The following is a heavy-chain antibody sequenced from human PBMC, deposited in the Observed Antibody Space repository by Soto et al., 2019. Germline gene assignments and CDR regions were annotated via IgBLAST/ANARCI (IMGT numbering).Heavy chain of an antibody. CDR1: GGSISSSSYY. D-gene: IGHD3-10*01. CDR3: ARGDIRGVTHGFDY. Sequence: SETLSLTCTVSGGSISSSSYYWGWIRQPPGKGLEWIGSIYYSGSTYYNPSLKSRVTISVDTSKNQFSLKLSSVTAADTAVYYCARGDIRGVTHGFDYWGQGTLVTVSS. V-gene: IGHV4-39*07. CDR2: IYYSGST. J-gene: IGHJ4*02.